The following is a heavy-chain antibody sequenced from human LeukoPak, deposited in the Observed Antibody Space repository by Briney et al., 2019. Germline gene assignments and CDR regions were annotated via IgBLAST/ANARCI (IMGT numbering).Heavy chain of an antibody. CDR1: GGSISSYY. V-gene: IGHV4-59*01. CDR2: IYYSGST. CDR3: ARVAEGDYGDYRFDY. J-gene: IGHJ4*02. Sequence: PSETLSLTCTVSGGSISSYYWSWIRQPPGKGLEWIGYIYYSGSTNYNPSLKSRVTISVDTSKNQFSLKLSSVTAADTAVYYCARVAEGDYGDYRFDYWGQGTLVTVSS. D-gene: IGHD4-17*01.